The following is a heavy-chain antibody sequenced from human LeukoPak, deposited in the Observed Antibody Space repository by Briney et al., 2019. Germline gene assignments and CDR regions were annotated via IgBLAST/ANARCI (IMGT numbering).Heavy chain of an antibody. CDR3: AHSPTQKTHSLIAAAGLFDY. V-gene: IGHV2-5*01. D-gene: IGHD6-13*01. J-gene: IGHJ4*02. CDR1: GFSLSTSGVG. Sequence: KESGPTLVKPTQTLTLTCTSSGFSLSTSGVGVGWIRQPPGKALEWLALIYWNDDKRYSPSLKSRLTITKDTSKHQVVLTMTNMDPVDTATYYCAHSPTQKTHSLIAAAGLFDYWGQGTLVTVSS. CDR2: IYWNDDK.